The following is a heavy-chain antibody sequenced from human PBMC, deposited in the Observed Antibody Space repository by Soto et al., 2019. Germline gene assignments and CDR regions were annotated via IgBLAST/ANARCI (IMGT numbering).Heavy chain of an antibody. Sequence: GGSLRLSCAASGFTFSSYAMHWVRQAPGEGLEWVAVISYDGSNKYYADSVKGRFTISRDNSKNTLYLQMNSLRAEDTAVYYCARDRYSSGWISLDYWGQGTLVTVSS. CDR3: ARDRYSSGWISLDY. CDR2: ISYDGSNK. V-gene: IGHV3-30-3*01. CDR1: GFTFSSYA. D-gene: IGHD6-19*01. J-gene: IGHJ4*02.